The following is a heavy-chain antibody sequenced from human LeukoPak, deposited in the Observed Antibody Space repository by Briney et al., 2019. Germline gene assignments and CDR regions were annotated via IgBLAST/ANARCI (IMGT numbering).Heavy chain of an antibody. D-gene: IGHD6-19*01. CDR1: GYTFTSYD. J-gene: IGHJ3*02. V-gene: IGHV1-8*01. Sequence: ASVKVSCKASGYTFTSYDINWVRQATGQGREWMGWTNPNSGNTGYAQKFQGRVTMTRNTSISTAYMELSSLRSEDTAVYYCARVRSGSDSGWEAFDIWGQGTMVTVSS. CDR2: TNPNSGNT. CDR3: ARVRSGSDSGWEAFDI.